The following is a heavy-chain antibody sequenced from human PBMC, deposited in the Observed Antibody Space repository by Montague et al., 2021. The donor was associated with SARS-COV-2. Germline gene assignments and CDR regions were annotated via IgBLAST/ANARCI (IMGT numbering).Heavy chain of an antibody. D-gene: IGHD3-3*01. V-gene: IGHV4-61*01. Sequence: SETLSLTCIVSGGSVSSGSYYWSWIRQPLGKGLEWIGYIYYSGSTNYNPSLKSRVTISVDTSKNQFSLKLSSVTAADTAVYYCARDPWRITIFGVVTRYGMDVWGQGTTVTVFS. CDR3: ARDPWRITIFGVVTRYGMDV. CDR1: GGSVSSGSYY. CDR2: IYYSGST. J-gene: IGHJ6*02.